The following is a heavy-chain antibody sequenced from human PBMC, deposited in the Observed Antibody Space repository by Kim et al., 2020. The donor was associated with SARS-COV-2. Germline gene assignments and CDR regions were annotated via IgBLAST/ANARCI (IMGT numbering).Heavy chain of an antibody. D-gene: IGHD2-2*02. CDR2: INHSGST. CDR1: GGSFSGYH. Sequence: SETLSLTCAVYGGSFSGYHWSWIRQPPGKGLDWIGEINHSGSTNYNPSLKSRVTISVDMSKNQFSLKLRSVTAADTAVYYCARGRAGVVPGPILGIGPHYDYYVMDVWGQGTTVTVSS. CDR3: ARGRAGVVPGPILGIGPHYDYYVMDV. J-gene: IGHJ6*02. V-gene: IGHV4-34*01.